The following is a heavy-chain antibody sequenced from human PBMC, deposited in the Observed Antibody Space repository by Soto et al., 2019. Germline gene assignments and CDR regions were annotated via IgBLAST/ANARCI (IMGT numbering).Heavy chain of an antibody. J-gene: IGHJ6*02. Sequence: VGSLRLSCAASGFTFSSYSMNWVRQAPGKGLEWVSSISSSSSYIYYADSVKGRFTISRDNAKNSLYLQMNSLRAEDTAVYYCARDLGYCSSTSCPFGMDVWGQGTTVTVSS. D-gene: IGHD2-2*01. CDR1: GFTFSSYS. CDR3: ARDLGYCSSTSCPFGMDV. CDR2: ISSSSSYI. V-gene: IGHV3-21*01.